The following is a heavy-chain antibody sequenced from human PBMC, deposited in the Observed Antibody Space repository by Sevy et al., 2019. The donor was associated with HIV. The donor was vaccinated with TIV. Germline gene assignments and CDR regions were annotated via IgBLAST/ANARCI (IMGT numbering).Heavy chain of an antibody. V-gene: IGHV3-23*01. D-gene: IGHD2-15*01. CDR1: GFTFSSYA. Sequence: GGSLRLSCAASGFTFSSYAMSWVRQAPGKGLEWVSAISGSGGSTYYADSVKGRFTISRDNSKNTLYLQMNSLRAEDTAVYYCAKDTDRVVVAASGAFDIWGQGTMVTVSS. CDR3: AKDTDRVVVAASGAFDI. J-gene: IGHJ3*02. CDR2: ISGSGGST.